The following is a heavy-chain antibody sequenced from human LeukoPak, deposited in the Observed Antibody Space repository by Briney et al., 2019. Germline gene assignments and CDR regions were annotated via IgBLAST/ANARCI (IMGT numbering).Heavy chain of an antibody. V-gene: IGHV4-34*01. Sequence: SETLSLTCAVYGGSFSGYYCGWIRQPPGKGLEWIGEINRNGDTHYNPSLKSRVTISGDTSNNQFSLKLSSVTAADAAVYYCARGYGSGSYYAHWGQGTLVTVSS. CDR2: INRNGDT. J-gene: IGHJ4*02. D-gene: IGHD3-10*01. CDR3: ARGYGSGSYYAH. CDR1: GGSFSGYY.